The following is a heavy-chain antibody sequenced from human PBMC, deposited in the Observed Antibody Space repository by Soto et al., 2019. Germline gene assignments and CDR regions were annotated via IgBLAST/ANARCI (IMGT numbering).Heavy chain of an antibody. CDR1: GFTFSRND. V-gene: IGHV3-13*01. CDR2: IGTAGDT. J-gene: IGHJ4*02. Sequence: GGSLRLSCAASGFTFSRNDMHWARQVPGNGLEWVSAIGTAGDTYYPGSVKGRFVISRENAKNSLYLQMNNLRAEDTAVYYCARSPVLVRGVRAFDYWGQGARVTVSS. D-gene: IGHD3-10*01. CDR3: ARSPVLVRGVRAFDY.